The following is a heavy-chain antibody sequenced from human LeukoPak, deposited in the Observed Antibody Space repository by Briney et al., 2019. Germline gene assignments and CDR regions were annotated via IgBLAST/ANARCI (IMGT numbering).Heavy chain of an antibody. D-gene: IGHD6-6*01. J-gene: IGHJ4*02. CDR1: GGSISSYD. V-gene: IGHV4-59*08. Sequence: SETLSLTCTVPGGSISSYDWSWIRQPPGKGLEWVGYIYYSGSTNYNPSLKSRVTISVDTPKNQFSLKLSSVTAADTAVYYCARQSIAARAGFGFDYWGRGTLVTVSS. CDR2: IYYSGST. CDR3: ARQSIAARAGFGFDY.